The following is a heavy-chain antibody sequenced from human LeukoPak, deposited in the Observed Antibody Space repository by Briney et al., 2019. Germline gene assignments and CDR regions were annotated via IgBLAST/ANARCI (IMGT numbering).Heavy chain of an antibody. CDR2: INHSGST. CDR1: GGSFSGYY. D-gene: IGHD2-15*01. V-gene: IGHV4-34*01. Sequence: SETLSLTCAVYGGSFSGYYWSWIRQPPGKGLEWIGEINHSGSTNYNPSLKSRVTISVDTSKNQFSLKLSSVTAADTATYYCTSLRSGLSPVFDNWGQGILVSVSS. CDR3: TSLRSGLSPVFDN. J-gene: IGHJ4*02.